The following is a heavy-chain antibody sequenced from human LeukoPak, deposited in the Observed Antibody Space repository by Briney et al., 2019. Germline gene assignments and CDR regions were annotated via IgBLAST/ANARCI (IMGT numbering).Heavy chain of an antibody. Sequence: PGGSLRLSCAASGFTFSSYSMNWVRQAPGKGLEWVSYIRSSSSTMYYADSVKGRFTISRENAKNSLYLQMNSLRAEDTAVYYCARADYYGSGNYYTSDYWGQGTLVTVSS. V-gene: IGHV3-48*01. CDR1: GFTFSSYS. CDR2: IRSSSSTM. CDR3: ARADYYGSGNYYTSDY. D-gene: IGHD3-10*01. J-gene: IGHJ4*02.